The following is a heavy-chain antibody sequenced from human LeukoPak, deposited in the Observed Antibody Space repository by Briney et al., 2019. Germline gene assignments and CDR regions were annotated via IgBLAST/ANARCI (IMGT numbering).Heavy chain of an antibody. V-gene: IGHV3-48*04. D-gene: IGHD6-13*01. CDR1: GFTFSSYS. J-gene: IGHJ6*02. CDR3: ARGIAAAGDYYYGMDV. CDR2: ISSSSSTI. Sequence: PGGSLRLSCAASGFTFSSYSMNWVRQAPGKGLEWVSYISSSSSTIYYADSVKGRFTISRDNAKNSLYLQMNSLRAEDTAVYYCARGIAAAGDYYYGMDVWGQGTTVTVSS.